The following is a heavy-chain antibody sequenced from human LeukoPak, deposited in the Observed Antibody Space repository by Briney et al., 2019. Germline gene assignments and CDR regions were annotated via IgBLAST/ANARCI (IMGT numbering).Heavy chain of an antibody. V-gene: IGHV1-2*02. CDR2: INPNSGGT. CDR3: ASLTAVYSSSYAAGRDI. J-gene: IGHJ3*02. CDR1: GYTFTGYY. Sequence: ASVKVSCKASGYTFTGYYMHWVRQAPGQGLEWMGWINPNSGGTNYAQKSQGRVTMTRDTSISTAYMELSRLRSDDTAVYYCASLTAVYSSSYAAGRDIWGQGTMVTVSS. D-gene: IGHD6-6*01.